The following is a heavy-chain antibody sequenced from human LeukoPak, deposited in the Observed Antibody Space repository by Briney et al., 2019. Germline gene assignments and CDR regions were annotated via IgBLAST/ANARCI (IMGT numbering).Heavy chain of an antibody. J-gene: IGHJ3*02. CDR2: ISGSGSVS. Sequence: GGSLRLSCAASGFTLSSYSMNWVRQAPGKGLEWISYISGSGSVSYYEDSVKGRFTISRDNAKNSLYLQMNSLRDEDTALYYCARDGGFGFLAAFDIWGQGTMVTVSS. V-gene: IGHV3-48*02. D-gene: IGHD3-10*01. CDR3: ARDGGFGFLAAFDI. CDR1: GFTLSSYS.